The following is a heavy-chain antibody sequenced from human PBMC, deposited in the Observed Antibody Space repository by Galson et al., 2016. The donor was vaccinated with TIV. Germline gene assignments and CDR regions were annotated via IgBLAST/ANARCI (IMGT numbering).Heavy chain of an antibody. CDR1: GFKFSNYA. J-gene: IGHJ6*03. CDR2: ITGSGTTT. D-gene: IGHD3-3*02. V-gene: IGHV3-23*01. Sequence: SLRLSCAASGFKFSNYAMNWVRQAPGKGLEWVSSITGSGTTTHYADSLKGRFTISRDNSKSTLYLQISGLRAEDSAIYYCAKNPHSIPLYDMDAWGQGTTATVSS. CDR3: AKNPHSIPLYDMDA.